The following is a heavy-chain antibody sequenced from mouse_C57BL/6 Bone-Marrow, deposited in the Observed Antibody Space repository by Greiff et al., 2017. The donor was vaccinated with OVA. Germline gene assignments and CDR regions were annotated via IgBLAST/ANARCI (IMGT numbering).Heavy chain of an antibody. CDR1: GYTFTSYG. CDR3: APGVWFAY. CDR2: IYPRSGNT. V-gene: IGHV1-81*01. J-gene: IGHJ3*01. Sequence: QVQLKQSGAELARPGASVKLSCKASGYTFTSYGISWVKQRTGQGLEWIGEIYPRSGNTYYNEKFKGKATLTADKSSSTAYMELRSLTSEDSAAYFCAPGVWFAYWGQGTLVTVSA. D-gene: IGHD3-1*01.